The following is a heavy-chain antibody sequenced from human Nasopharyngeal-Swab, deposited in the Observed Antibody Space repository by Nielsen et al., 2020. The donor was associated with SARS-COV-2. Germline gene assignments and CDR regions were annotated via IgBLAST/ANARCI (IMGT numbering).Heavy chain of an antibody. D-gene: IGHD4-11*01. J-gene: IGHJ5*02. CDR3: ARDRYSNLNWFDP. CDR2: IYYSGST. Sequence: SETLSLNCTVSGGSISSGGYYWSWIRQHPGKGLEWIGYIYYSGSTYYNPSLKSRVTISVDTSKNQFSLKLSSVTAADTAVYYCARDRYSNLNWFDPWGQGTLVTVSS. CDR1: GGSISSGGYY. V-gene: IGHV4-31*03.